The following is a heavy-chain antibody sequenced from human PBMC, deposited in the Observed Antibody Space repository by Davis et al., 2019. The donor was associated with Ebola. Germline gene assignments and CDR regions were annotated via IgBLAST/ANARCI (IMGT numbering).Heavy chain of an antibody. J-gene: IGHJ4*02. CDR3: AKDQDIVVVPAAAPNPFDY. CDR2: ISDSGGST. D-gene: IGHD2-2*01. CDR1: GFPSITYA. Sequence: PGGPLRPPFPASGFPSITYAMSWVRQAPGQGLEWFSTISDSGGSTYYADSVRGRFTISRDNSNNTLFLHMNSLSAEDTALYFCAKDQDIVVVPAAAPNPFDYWGQGTLVSVSS. V-gene: IGHV3-23*01.